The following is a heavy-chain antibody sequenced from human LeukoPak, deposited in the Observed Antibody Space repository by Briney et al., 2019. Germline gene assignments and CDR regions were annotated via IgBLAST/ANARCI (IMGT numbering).Heavy chain of an antibody. CDR1: GFTFSSYG. D-gene: IGHD4-17*01. CDR2: IWYDGSNK. J-gene: IGHJ6*02. Sequence: GGSLRLSCAASGFTFSSYGMHWVRQAPGKGLEWVAVIWYDGSNKYYADSVKGRFTISRDNSKNTLYLQMNSLRAEDTAVYYCARWTGLRDGDYGYYYYGMDVWGQGTTVTVSS. CDR3: ARWTGLRDGDYGYYYYGMDV. V-gene: IGHV3-33*01.